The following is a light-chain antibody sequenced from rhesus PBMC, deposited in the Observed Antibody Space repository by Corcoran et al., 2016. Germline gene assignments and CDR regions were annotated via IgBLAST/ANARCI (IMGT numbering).Light chain of an antibody. CDR2: YAS. CDR3: QQHNGCPT. J-gene: IGKJ1*01. CDR1: QGISNY. Sequence: DIQMTQSPSSLSASVGDTVTITCRASQGISNYLAWSQQKPGKAPKPLIYYASNLESGVPSRVSGSGSWTEFTLTISSLQPEDFATFYCQQHNGCPTFGQGTKVEI. V-gene: IGKV1S14*01.